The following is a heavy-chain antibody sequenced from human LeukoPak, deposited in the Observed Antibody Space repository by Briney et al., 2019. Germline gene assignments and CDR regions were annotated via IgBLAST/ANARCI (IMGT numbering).Heavy chain of an antibody. Sequence: GGSLRLSCAASAFTFSSYGMHWVRQAPGKGLEWVAVISYDGSNKYYADSVKGRFTISRDNSKNTLYLQRNSLRAEDMAVYYCAKDLPGYYGMDVWGQGPTVTVSS. CDR1: AFTFSSYG. CDR3: AKDLPGYYGMDV. J-gene: IGHJ6*02. CDR2: ISYDGSNK. V-gene: IGHV3-30*18.